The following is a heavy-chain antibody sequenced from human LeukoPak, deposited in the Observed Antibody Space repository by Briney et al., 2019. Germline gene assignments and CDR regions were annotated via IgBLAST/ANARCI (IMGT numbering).Heavy chain of an antibody. V-gene: IGHV3-7*01. CDR3: SRDWDDSSGYPFDY. CDR1: GFTFSSYW. Sequence: GGSLRLSCAASGFTFSSYWMSWVRQAPGKGLEWVANIKQDGSEKYYVDSVKGRFTISRDNAKNSLYLQMNSLRAEDTAVYYCSRDWDDSSGYPFDYWGQGTLVTVSS. D-gene: IGHD3-22*01. J-gene: IGHJ4*02. CDR2: IKQDGSEK.